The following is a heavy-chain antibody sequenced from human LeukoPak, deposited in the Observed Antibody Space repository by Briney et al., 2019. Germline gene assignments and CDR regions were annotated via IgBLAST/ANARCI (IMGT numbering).Heavy chain of an antibody. V-gene: IGHV1-2*06. CDR1: GYTFTGYY. D-gene: IGHD6-6*01. Sequence: GASVKVSCKASGYTFTGYYMHWVRQAPGQGLEWMERINPNSGGTNYAQKFQGRVTMTRDTSISTAYMELSRLRSDDTAVYYCARGDLTSIAARISFDYWGQGTLVTVSS. J-gene: IGHJ4*02. CDR3: ARGDLTSIAARISFDY. CDR2: INPNSGGT.